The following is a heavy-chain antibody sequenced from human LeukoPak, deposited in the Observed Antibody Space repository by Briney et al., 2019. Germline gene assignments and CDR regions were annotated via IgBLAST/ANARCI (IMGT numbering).Heavy chain of an antibody. D-gene: IGHD2-2*02. CDR2: ICAYNGNT. CDR3: ARSGINIVVVPAAIEFDY. J-gene: IGHJ4*02. Sequence: ASVKVSCKASGYTFTSYGISWVRQAPGQGLEWMGWICAYNGNTNYAQKLQGRVTMTTDTSTSTAYMELRSLRSDDTAVYYCARSGINIVVVPAAIEFDYWGQGTLVTVSS. V-gene: IGHV1-18*01. CDR1: GYTFTSYG.